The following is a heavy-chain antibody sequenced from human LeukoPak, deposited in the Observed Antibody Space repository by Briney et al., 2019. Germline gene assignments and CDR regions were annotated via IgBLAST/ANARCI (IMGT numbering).Heavy chain of an antibody. CDR3: ARGRWLQLVRPPTYWHFDL. V-gene: IGHV4-34*01. J-gene: IGHJ2*01. CDR1: GGSFSGYY. D-gene: IGHD5-24*01. CDR2: INHSGST. Sequence: SETLSLTCAVYGGSFSGYYWSWIRQPPGKGLEWIGEINHSGSTNYNPSLKSRVTISVDTSKNQFSLKLSSVTAADTAVYYCARGRWLQLVRPPTYWHFDLWGRGTLVTVSS.